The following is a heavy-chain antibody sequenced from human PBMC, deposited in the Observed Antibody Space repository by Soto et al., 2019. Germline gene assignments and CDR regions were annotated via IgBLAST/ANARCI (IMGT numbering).Heavy chain of an antibody. CDR3: GKDTLDCSGGDCPLYYYYGMDV. D-gene: IGHD2-15*01. J-gene: IGHJ6*02. Sequence: GGSLRLSCAASGFTFRSYGMHWVRQAPGKGLEWLAVISNDGTNKYLADSVKGRLTLSRDNSRNTLSLEINNLRPEDTAVYYCGKDTLDCSGGDCPLYYYYGMDVWGQGTTVTSP. CDR2: ISNDGTNK. CDR1: GFTFRSYG. V-gene: IGHV3-30*18.